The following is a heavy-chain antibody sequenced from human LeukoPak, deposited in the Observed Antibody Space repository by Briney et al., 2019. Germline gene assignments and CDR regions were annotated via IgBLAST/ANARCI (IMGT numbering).Heavy chain of an antibody. CDR3: ARAVSGSSWDTSYGMDV. J-gene: IGHJ6*02. V-gene: IGHV1-2*02. CDR1: GYTFTGYY. CDR2: INPISGDT. D-gene: IGHD6-13*01. Sequence: ASVKVSCKASGYTFTGYYMHWVRQAPGQGLEWMGWINPISGDTNYAQRFQGRVTMTRDTSISTANMELSRLRSDDTAVYYCARAVSGSSWDTSYGMDVWGQGTTVTVSS.